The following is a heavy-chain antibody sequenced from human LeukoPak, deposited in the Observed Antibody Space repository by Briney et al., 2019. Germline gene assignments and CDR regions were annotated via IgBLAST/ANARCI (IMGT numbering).Heavy chain of an antibody. CDR2: ISYDGSNK. D-gene: IGHD3-10*01. Sequence: GGSLRLSCAASGFTFSSYGMHWVRQAPGKGLEWVAVISYDGSNKYYADSVKGRFTISRDNSKNTLYLQMNSLRAEDTAVYYCARSLRGAVYYYYYMDVWGKGTTVTVSS. CDR3: ARSLRGAVYYYYYMDV. CDR1: GFTFSSYG. V-gene: IGHV3-30*03. J-gene: IGHJ6*03.